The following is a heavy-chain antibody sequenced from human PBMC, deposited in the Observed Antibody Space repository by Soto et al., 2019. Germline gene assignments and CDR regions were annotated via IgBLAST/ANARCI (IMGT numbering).Heavy chain of an antibody. V-gene: IGHV3-23*01. J-gene: IGHJ1*01. D-gene: IGHD5-12*01. CDR3: GILYISGFGYSVYDISYFQH. CDR2: ISGSGGST. CDR1: GFTFSSYA. Sequence: EVQLLESGGGLVQPGGSLRLSCAASGFTFSSYAMSWVRQAPGKGLEWVSAISGSGGSTYYADSVKGRFTISRDYYKSTLYLQMNSLRAEDTAVYYCGILYISGFGYSVYDISYFQHWGHGTLVTVSS.